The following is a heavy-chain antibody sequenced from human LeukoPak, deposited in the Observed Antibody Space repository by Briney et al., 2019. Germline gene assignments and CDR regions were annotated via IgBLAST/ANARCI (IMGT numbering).Heavy chain of an antibody. CDR2: MSSDGSTI. CDR1: GFTFSTYA. V-gene: IGHV3-30*04. Sequence: GGSLRLSCAASGFTFSTYAMHWVRQAPGKGLEWVAVMSSDGSTIQHADSVKGRFTISRDNSKNTLYLQMNSLRAEDTAVYYCARGTRRYFDWLLYFYFDYWGQGTLVTVSS. D-gene: IGHD3-9*01. J-gene: IGHJ4*02. CDR3: ARGTRRYFDWLLYFYFDY.